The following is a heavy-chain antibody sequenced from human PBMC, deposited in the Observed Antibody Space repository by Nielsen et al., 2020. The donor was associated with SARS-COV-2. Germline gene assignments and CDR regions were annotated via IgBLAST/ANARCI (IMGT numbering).Heavy chain of an antibody. V-gene: IGHV3-30*04. D-gene: IGHD6-13*01. CDR3: ARETGDYTSSWFDY. J-gene: IGHJ5*01. CDR2: ISYAGETK. Sequence: GESLKISCAASGFTFSDHAMHWVRQAPGKGLEWVAIISYAGETKYQSESVEGRFTISRDNSMDTLYLHMNSLRHEDTAVYYCARETGDYTSSWFDYWGQVTLVTVSS. CDR1: GFTFSDHA.